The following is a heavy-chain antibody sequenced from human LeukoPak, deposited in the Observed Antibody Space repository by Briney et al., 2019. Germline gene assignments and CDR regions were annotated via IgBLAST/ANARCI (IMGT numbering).Heavy chain of an antibody. CDR3: ARQPEGTWFDP. Sequence: GESLKISCKGSGYSFTSNWISWVRQMPGKGLEWMGRIDPSDSYTNYSPSFQGHVTISADKSISTAYLQWSSLKATDTAMYYCARQPEGTWFDPWGQGTLVTVSS. J-gene: IGHJ5*02. CDR2: IDPSDSYT. D-gene: IGHD1-1*01. CDR1: GYSFTSNW. V-gene: IGHV5-10-1*01.